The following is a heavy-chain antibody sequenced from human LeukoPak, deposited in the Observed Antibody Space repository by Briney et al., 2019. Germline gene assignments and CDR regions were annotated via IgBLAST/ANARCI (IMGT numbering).Heavy chain of an antibody. V-gene: IGHV3-9*01. J-gene: IGHJ4*02. Sequence: GGSLRLSCAASGFTFDDYAMHWVRQAPGKGLEWVSGISWNSGSIGYADSVKGRFTISRDNAKNSLYLQMNSLRAEDTALYYCAKDNSGLDYWGQGTLVIVSS. CDR2: ISWNSGSI. CDR3: AKDNSGLDY. CDR1: GFTFDDYA.